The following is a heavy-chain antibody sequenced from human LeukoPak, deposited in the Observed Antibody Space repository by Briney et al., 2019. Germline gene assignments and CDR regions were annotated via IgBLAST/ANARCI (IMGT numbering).Heavy chain of an antibody. J-gene: IGHJ3*02. CDR1: GFTFSSYS. V-gene: IGHV3-21*01. D-gene: IGHD6-19*01. CDR2: ISSTSSYI. CDR3: AIDPGGIAVPGLGFAFDI. Sequence: SGGSLRLSCAASGFTFSSYSMNWVRQAPGKGLEWVSSISSTSSYIYYADSVKGRFTISRDNAKNSVYLQMNSLRAEDTAVYFWAIDPGGIAVPGLGFAFDIWGQGTMVTVSS.